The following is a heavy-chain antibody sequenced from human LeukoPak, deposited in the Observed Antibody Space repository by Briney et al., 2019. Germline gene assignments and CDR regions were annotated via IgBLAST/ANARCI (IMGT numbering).Heavy chain of an antibody. V-gene: IGHV1-8*01. J-gene: IGHJ4*02. Sequence: ASVKVSCKASGYTFTSYDINWVRQATGQGLGWMGWMNPNSGNTGYAQKFQGRVIMTRNTSISTAYMDLSSLRSEDTAVYYCARNVAGSRQFDSWGQGTLVTVSS. CDR2: MNPNSGNT. CDR1: GYTFTSYD. CDR3: ARNVAGSRQFDS. D-gene: IGHD3-10*01.